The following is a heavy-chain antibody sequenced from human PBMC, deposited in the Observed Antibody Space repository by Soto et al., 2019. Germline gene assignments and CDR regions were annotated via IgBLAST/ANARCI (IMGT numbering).Heavy chain of an antibody. J-gene: IGHJ4*02. CDR1: GGSCSGYY. Sequence: LETLPHTCAVYGGSCSGYYWSWIRQPPGKGLEWIGEINHSGSTNYNPSLKSRVTISVDTSKNQFSLKLSSVTAADTAVYYCARGVGWIVGYYFDYWGQGTLVTVSS. CDR2: INHSGST. D-gene: IGHD6-19*01. V-gene: IGHV4-34*01. CDR3: ARGVGWIVGYYFDY.